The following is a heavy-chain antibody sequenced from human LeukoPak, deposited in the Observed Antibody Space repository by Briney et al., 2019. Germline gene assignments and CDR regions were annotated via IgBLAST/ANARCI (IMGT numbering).Heavy chain of an antibody. J-gene: IGHJ6*03. D-gene: IGHD3-16*01. CDR2: ISSSGSTI. CDR1: GFTFSSYE. CDR3: ARVGLPPYYYYYYMDV. V-gene: IGHV3-48*03. Sequence: GGSLRLSCAASGFTFSSYEMNWVRQAPGKGLEWVSYISSSGSTIYYADSVKGRFTISRDNAKNSLYLQMNSLRAEDTAVYYCARVGLPPYYYYYYMDVWGKGTTVTVSS.